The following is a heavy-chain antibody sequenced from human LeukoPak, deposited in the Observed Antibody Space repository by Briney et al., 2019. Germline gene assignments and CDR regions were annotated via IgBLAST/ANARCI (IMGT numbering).Heavy chain of an antibody. V-gene: IGHV3-21*01. CDR2: ITSSRIYI. Sequence: GGSLRLSCAASGFTFSTNSMNWVRQAQGKGLEWVSSITSSRIYIYYADSVKGRFTISRDNAKNSLYLQMNSLRAEDTAVYYCARDGSRGNLVTAPDFWGQGTLVTVSS. CDR3: ARDGSRGNLVTAPDF. D-gene: IGHD2-21*02. CDR1: GFTFSTNS. J-gene: IGHJ4*02.